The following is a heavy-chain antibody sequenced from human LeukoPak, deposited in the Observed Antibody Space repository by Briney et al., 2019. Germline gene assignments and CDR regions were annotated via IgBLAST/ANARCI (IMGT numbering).Heavy chain of an antibody. D-gene: IGHD3-9*01. CDR2: IYTSGST. CDR1: GGSISSYY. J-gene: IGHJ6*03. Sequence: TSETLSLTCTVSGGSISSYYWSWIRQPPGKGLEWIGYIYTSGSTNYNPSLTSRVTISVDTSKNQFSLKLSSVTAADTAVYYCARRASSTGLTYYYFYYMDVWGKGTTVTVSS. CDR3: ARRASSTGLTYYYFYYMDV. V-gene: IGHV4-4*09.